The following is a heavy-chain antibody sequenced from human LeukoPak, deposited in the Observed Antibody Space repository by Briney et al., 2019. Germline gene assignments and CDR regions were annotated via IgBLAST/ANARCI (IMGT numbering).Heavy chain of an antibody. V-gene: IGHV1-69*13. CDR2: IIPIFGTA. CDR1: GGTFSSYA. D-gene: IGHD4-17*01. J-gene: IGHJ5*02. Sequence: GASVKVSCKASGGTFSSYAISWVRQAPGQGLEWMGGIIPIFGTANYAQKFQGRVTITADESTSTAYMELSSLRSEDTAVYYCARDRYGDYGYNWFDPWGQGTLVTVSS. CDR3: ARDRYGDYGYNWFDP.